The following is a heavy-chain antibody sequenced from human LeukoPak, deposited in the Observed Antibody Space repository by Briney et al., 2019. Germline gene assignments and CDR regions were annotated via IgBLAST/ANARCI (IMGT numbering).Heavy chain of an antibody. CDR1: GFTFSSYS. CDR3: AKENGEAIYYYYMDV. D-gene: IGHD3-10*01. V-gene: IGHV3-23*01. Sequence: GGSLRLSCAASGFTFSSYSMNWVRQAPGKGLEWVSAISGSGGSTYYADSVKGRFTISRDNSKNTLYLQTNSLRAEDTAVYYCAKENGEAIYYYYMDVWGKGTTVTISS. J-gene: IGHJ6*03. CDR2: ISGSGGST.